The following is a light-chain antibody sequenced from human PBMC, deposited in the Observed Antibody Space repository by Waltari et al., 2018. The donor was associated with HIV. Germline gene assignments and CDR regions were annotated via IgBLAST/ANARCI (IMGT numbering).Light chain of an antibody. J-gene: IGLJ1*01. CDR1: SGSIGSNS. CDR3: QSYDSNTRI. Sequence: FMLTQPRSVSESPGKTVTISCTRSSGSIGSNSVHWYQQRPGSSPTTVIYEDDQRPSGVPGRFSGSIDRSSNSASLTISGLMTEDEADYYCQSYDSNTRIFGTGTKVTVL. CDR2: EDD. V-gene: IGLV6-57*01.